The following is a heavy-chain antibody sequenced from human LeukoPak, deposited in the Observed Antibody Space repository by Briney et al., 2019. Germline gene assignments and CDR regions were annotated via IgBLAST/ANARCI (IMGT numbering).Heavy chain of an antibody. CDR2: ISDSGRST. J-gene: IGHJ4*02. V-gene: IGHV3-23*01. CDR3: AKPSGSHPNYYFDQ. CDR1: GFTFRRVA. D-gene: IGHD1-26*01. Sequence: GRSLRLSCAPSGFTFRRVAMSCVRRAPGKGLEWVSAISDSGRSTFYADSVKGRFTISRDNAKNTLYLQMNSLRAEDTAVYYCAKPSGSHPNYYFDQWGQGTLVTVSS.